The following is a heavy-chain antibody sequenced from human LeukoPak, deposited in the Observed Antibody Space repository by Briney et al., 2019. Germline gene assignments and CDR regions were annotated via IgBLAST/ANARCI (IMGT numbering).Heavy chain of an antibody. Sequence: ASVKVSCKASGYTFTSYGISWVRQAPGQGLEWMGWISAYNGNTNYAQKLQGRVTMTTDTSTSTAYMELRSLRSDDTAVYYCARVLNSGSWDYYGMDVWGQGTTVTVSS. V-gene: IGHV1-18*01. CDR2: ISAYNGNT. CDR1: GYTFTSYG. D-gene: IGHD1-26*01. CDR3: ARVLNSGSWDYYGMDV. J-gene: IGHJ6*02.